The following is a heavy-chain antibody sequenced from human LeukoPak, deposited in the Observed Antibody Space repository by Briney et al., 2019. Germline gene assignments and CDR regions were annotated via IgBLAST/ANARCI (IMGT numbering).Heavy chain of an antibody. D-gene: IGHD3-9*01. CDR2: ISSSGSTI. V-gene: IGHV3-48*03. CDR3: ARGGRYFDWLLGY. CDR1: GFTFSSYE. J-gene: IGHJ4*02. Sequence: GGSLRLSCAASGFTFSSYEMNWVRQAPGKGLEWVSYISSSGSTIYYADSVKGRFTISRDNAKNSLYPQMNSLRAEDTAVYYCARGGRYFDWLLGYWGQGTLVTVSS.